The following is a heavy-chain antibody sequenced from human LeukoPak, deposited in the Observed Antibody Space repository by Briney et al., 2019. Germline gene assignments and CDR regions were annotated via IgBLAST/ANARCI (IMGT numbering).Heavy chain of an antibody. V-gene: IGHV3-30-3*01. D-gene: IGHD6-13*01. CDR1: GFIFSSYA. J-gene: IGHJ4*02. CDR3: ARDQGSSWYYFDY. Sequence: GRSLRLSCAASGFIFSSYAMHWVRQAPGKGLEWVAVISYDGSNKYYADSVKGRFTISRDNSKNTLYLQMNSLRAEDTAVYYCARDQGSSWYYFDYWGQGTLVTVSS. CDR2: ISYDGSNK.